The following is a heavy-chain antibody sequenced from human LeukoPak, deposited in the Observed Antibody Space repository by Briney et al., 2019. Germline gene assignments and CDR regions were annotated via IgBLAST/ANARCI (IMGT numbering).Heavy chain of an antibody. D-gene: IGHD3-10*01. J-gene: IGHJ3*02. Sequence: KSGGSLRLSCTAPGFTFSNAWMSWVRQAPGKGLEWVGRIKSKTDGGTTDYAAPVKGRFTISRDDSKNTLYLQMNSLKTEDTAVYYCIRLWFGEFIWGQGTMVSVSS. CDR2: IKSKTDGGTT. CDR3: IRLWFGEFI. V-gene: IGHV3-15*01. CDR1: GFTFSNAW.